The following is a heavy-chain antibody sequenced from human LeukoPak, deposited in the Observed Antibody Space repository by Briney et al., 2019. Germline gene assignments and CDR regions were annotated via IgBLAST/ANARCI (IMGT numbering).Heavy chain of an antibody. CDR1: GGSISSYY. J-gene: IGHJ4*02. CDR2: IYYSGST. V-gene: IGHV4-59*01. CDR3: ARDKERGFDY. D-gene: IGHD1-26*01. Sequence: SETLSLTCTVSGGSISSYYWSWIRQPPGKGPEWIGYIYYSGSTNYNPSLKSRVTISVDTSKNQFSLKLSSVTAADTAVYYCARDKERGFDYWGQGTLVTVSS.